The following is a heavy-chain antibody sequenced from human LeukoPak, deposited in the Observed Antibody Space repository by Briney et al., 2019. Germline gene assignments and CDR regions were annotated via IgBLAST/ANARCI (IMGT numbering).Heavy chain of an antibody. CDR1: GDSISSYY. CDR3: ARNPPYYYDSSGYYAFDY. Sequence: PSETLSLTCTVSGDSISSYYWSWIRQPPGKGLEWIGEINHSGSTNYNPSLKSRVTISVDTSKNQFSLKLSSVTAADTAVYYCARNPPYYYDSSGYYAFDYWGQGTLVTVSS. V-gene: IGHV4-34*01. CDR2: INHSGST. D-gene: IGHD3-22*01. J-gene: IGHJ4*02.